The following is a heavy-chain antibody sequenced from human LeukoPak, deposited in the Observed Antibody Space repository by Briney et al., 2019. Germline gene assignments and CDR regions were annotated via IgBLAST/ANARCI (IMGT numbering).Heavy chain of an antibody. D-gene: IGHD2-15*01. CDR2: INPNSGGT. CDR3: ASTHCSDGSCYWSSLDY. V-gene: IGHV1-2*02. CDR1: GYTFTGYY. J-gene: IGHJ4*02. Sequence: ASVKVSCKASGYTFTGYYMHWVRQAPGQGFEWMGWINPNSGGTNYAQKFQGRVTMTRDTSISTAYMELSRLRSDDTAVYYCASTHCSDGSCYWSSLDYWGQGTLVTVSS.